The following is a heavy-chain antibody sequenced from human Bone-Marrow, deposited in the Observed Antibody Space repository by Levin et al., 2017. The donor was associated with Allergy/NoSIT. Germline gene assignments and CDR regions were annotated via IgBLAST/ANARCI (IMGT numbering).Heavy chain of an antibody. D-gene: IGHD3-3*01. CDR2: ITAGDAST. J-gene: IGHJ6*03. CDR3: ARRNDFWSRTHGGYYFFMDV. CDR1: GFTFSSSA. V-gene: IGHV3-23*01. Sequence: SCAASGFTFSSSAMSWVRQAPGKGLEWVSSITAGDASTHYTDSVKGRLTVSRDNSKNTLYLQMNSLRAEDTALYYCARRNDFWSRTHGGYYFFMDVWGKGTTVTVSS.